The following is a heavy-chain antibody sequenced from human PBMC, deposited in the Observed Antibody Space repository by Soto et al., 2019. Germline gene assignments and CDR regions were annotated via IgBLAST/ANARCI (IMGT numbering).Heavy chain of an antibody. CDR1: GGSISSPNW. CDR2: MYPSGSS. CDR3: AREGFDHRTDY. J-gene: IGHJ4*02. V-gene: IGHV4-4*02. Sequence: QVQLQESGPGLVKPSETLSLTCAVSGGSISSPNWWSGYRQPPGKGLEWIGEMYPSGSSNRNPSLNSRGTISLDTSKNHFSLKLTYLTAADTAMYYCAREGFDHRTDYWGQGIPVTVSS.